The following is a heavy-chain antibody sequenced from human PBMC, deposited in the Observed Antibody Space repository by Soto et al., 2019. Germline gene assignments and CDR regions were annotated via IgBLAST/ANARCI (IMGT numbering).Heavy chain of an antibody. CDR3: ARAREVRGALASYFDY. Sequence: QVQLQESGPGLVKPSQTLSLTCTVSGDSISSGGYYWSWIRHHPGKGLEWIGYIYYSGSTYYNPSLKSRVTISVDTSKNQFSLKLSSVTAADTAVYYCARAREVRGALASYFDYWGQGTLVTVSS. J-gene: IGHJ4*02. D-gene: IGHD3-10*01. CDR2: IYYSGST. CDR1: GDSISSGGYY. V-gene: IGHV4-31*03.